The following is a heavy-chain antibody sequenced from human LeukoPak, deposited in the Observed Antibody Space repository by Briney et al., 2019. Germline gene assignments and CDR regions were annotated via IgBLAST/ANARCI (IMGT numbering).Heavy chain of an antibody. V-gene: IGHV3-33*01. Sequence: GGSLRLPCAASGFTFSSYGMHWVRQAPGKGLEWVAVIWYDGSNKYYADSVKGRFTISRDNSKNTLYLQMNSLRAEDTAVYYCARDIGTYSSSSGFDYWGQGTPVTVSS. CDR2: IWYDGSNK. CDR1: GFTFSSYG. J-gene: IGHJ4*02. CDR3: ARDIGTYSSSSGFDY. D-gene: IGHD6-6*01.